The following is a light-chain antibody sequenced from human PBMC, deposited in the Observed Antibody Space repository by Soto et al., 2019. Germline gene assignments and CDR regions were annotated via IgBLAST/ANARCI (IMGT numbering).Light chain of an antibody. V-gene: IGKV3-11*01. CDR1: QSIGSY. CDR2: DAS. J-gene: IGKJ5*01. CDR3: QQRSNWS. Sequence: EVLLTQSPATLSLSLGERATLSCRASQSIGSYLAWYQQKPGQAPRLLIYDASNRATDIPARFSGSGSGTDFNLTISSLEPEDFAFYYCQQRSNWSFGQGTRLEIK.